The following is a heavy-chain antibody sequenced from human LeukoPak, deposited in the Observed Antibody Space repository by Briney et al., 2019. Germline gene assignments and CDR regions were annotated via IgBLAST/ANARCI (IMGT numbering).Heavy chain of an antibody. CDR3: AIAKGELWLNRATLY. J-gene: IGHJ4*02. CDR2: ISSSSSYI. Sequence: GGSLRLSCAASGFTFSSYSMNWVRQAPGKGLEWVSSISSSSSYIYYADSVKGRFTISRDNAKNSLYLQMNSLRAEDTAVYYCAIAKGELWLNRATLYCGQGTLVTVSS. V-gene: IGHV3-21*01. CDR1: GFTFSSYS. D-gene: IGHD5-18*01.